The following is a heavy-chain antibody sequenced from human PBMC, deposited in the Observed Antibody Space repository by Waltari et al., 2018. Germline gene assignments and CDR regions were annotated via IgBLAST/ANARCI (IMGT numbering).Heavy chain of an antibody. CDR1: GGSISSYY. Sequence: QVQLQESGPGLVKPSETLSLTCTVSGGSISSYYWSWIRQPPGKGLEWIGYIYYSGSTNYNPSLKSRVTISVDTSKNQFSLKLSSVTAADTAVYYCASGQLGEDDAFDIWGQGTMVTVSS. V-gene: IGHV4-59*01. CDR2: IYYSGST. CDR3: ASGQLGEDDAFDI. D-gene: IGHD3-10*01. J-gene: IGHJ3*02.